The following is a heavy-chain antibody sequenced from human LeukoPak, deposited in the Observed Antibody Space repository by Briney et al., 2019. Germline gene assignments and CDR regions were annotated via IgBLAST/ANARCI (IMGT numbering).Heavy chain of an antibody. Sequence: SGGSLRLSCAASGFTFSTYAMHWVRQAPGKGLEWVAVVLYDGTNQYYADSVKCRFTISRDNSRNTLYLQMNRLKVEETAVYYCARDFRDYRDYVAYFDSWGQGTLVTVSS. CDR2: VLYDGTNQ. D-gene: IGHD4-17*01. CDR3: ARDFRDYRDYVAYFDS. V-gene: IGHV3-30-3*01. J-gene: IGHJ4*02. CDR1: GFTFSTYA.